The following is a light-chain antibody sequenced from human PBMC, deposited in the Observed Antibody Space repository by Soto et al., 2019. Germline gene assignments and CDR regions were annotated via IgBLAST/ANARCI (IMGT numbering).Light chain of an antibody. V-gene: IGKV3-20*01. CDR2: GAS. CDR3: QQYGSSPQT. CDR1: QSVSSSY. J-gene: IGKJ1*01. Sequence: EIVLTQSPGTLSLSPGERATLSCRANQSVSSSYLAWYQQKPGQAPRLLIYGASSSATGIPDRFSGSGSGTHFTLTISRLEPEDFSVYYCQQYGSSPQTFGRGTKVEIK.